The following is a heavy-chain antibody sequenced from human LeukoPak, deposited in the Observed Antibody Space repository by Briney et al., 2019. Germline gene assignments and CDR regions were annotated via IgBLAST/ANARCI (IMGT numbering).Heavy chain of an antibody. D-gene: IGHD3-22*01. J-gene: IGHJ4*02. V-gene: IGHV4-59*08. Sequence: SETLSLTCTVSGGSISSYYWSWIRQPPGKGLEWIGYIYYSGSTYYNPSLKSRVTISVDTSKNQFSLKLSSVTAADTAVYYCARVSHYDSSGYYYFDYWGQGTLVTVSS. CDR2: IYYSGST. CDR3: ARVSHYDSSGYYYFDY. CDR1: GGSISSYY.